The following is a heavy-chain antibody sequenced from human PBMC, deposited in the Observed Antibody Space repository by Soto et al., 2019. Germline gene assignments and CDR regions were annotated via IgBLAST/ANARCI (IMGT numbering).Heavy chain of an antibody. Sequence: EVQLVESGGGLVQPGGSLRLSCEASGFTLSSDSMNWARPAPGQGLEWVSYISSSSSTIYYADSVKGRFTVSRDNAKNSLYLQMNSLRDEDTVAYYCARDNPRSSGWDVWGQGTTVTVSS. CDR2: ISSSSSTI. J-gene: IGHJ6*02. CDR3: ARDNPRSSGWDV. CDR1: GFTLSSDS. V-gene: IGHV3-48*02.